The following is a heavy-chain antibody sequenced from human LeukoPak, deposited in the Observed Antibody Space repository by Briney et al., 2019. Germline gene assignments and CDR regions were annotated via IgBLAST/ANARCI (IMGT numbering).Heavy chain of an antibody. Sequence: GGSLRLSCEASGFTFSSYAMSWVRQAPGKGLEGVSAISGSGGNTYYADSGKGRFTISKDNSKNTLYLQMNSLRAEDTAGDYCAKSPYYDILTGYYGDYWGQGTLVTVSS. CDR1: GFTFSSYA. V-gene: IGHV3-23*01. D-gene: IGHD3-9*01. CDR2: ISGSGGNT. CDR3: AKSPYYDILTGYYGDY. J-gene: IGHJ4*02.